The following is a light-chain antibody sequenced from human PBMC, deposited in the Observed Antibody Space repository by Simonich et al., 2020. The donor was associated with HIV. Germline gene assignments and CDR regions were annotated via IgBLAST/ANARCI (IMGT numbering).Light chain of an antibody. CDR2: RNN. J-gene: IGLJ2*01. CDR3: AAWDDSLNGPV. V-gene: IGLV1-44*01. Sequence: QSVLTQPPSASGTPGHRVPISCSGSSSNIRSNTVNWYQQLPGTAPKLLIYRNNRRPAGVPDRFSGSKSGTSASLAISGLQSEDEADYYCAAWDDSLNGPVFGGGTKLTVL. CDR1: SSNIRSNT.